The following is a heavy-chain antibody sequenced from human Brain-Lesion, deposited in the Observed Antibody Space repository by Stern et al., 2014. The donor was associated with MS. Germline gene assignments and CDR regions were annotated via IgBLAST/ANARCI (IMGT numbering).Heavy chain of an antibody. CDR3: AGEEDIRYCSGGSCTGNWFDP. Sequence: QVQLGESGPGLVKPSETLSLTCTVAGGSVSSTSYAWAWIRQPPGKGLEWIGAIYYSGNTSYSPSLKSRLTISLDTSKNHFFLQLRSVTAADTAVYYCAGEEDIRYCSGGSCTGNWFDPWGQGTLVTVSS. CDR2: IYYSGNT. CDR1: GGSVSSTSYA. V-gene: IGHV4-39*02. D-gene: IGHD2-15*01. J-gene: IGHJ5*02.